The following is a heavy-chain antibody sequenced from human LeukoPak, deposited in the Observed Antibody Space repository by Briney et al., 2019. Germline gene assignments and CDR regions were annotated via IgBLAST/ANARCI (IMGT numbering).Heavy chain of an antibody. CDR3: ARDKSPGGYYYYYGMDV. D-gene: IGHD1-14*01. CDR1: GYTFTGYY. V-gene: IGHV1-2*04. Sequence: ASVKVSCKASGYTFTGYYMHWVRQAPGQGLEWMGWINPNSGGTNYAQKFQGWVTMTRDTSISTAYMELSRLRSDDTAVYYCARDKSPGGYYYYYGMDVWGQGTTVTVSS. J-gene: IGHJ6*02. CDR2: INPNSGGT.